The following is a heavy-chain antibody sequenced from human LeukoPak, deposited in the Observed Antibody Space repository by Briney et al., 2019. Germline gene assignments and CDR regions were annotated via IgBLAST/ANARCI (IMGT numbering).Heavy chain of an antibody. J-gene: IGHJ4*02. V-gene: IGHV4-34*01. D-gene: IGHD3-10*01. Sequence: SETLSLTCAVYGGSFSGYYWSWTREPPGKGLEWIGEINHSGSTNYNPSLKSRVTISVDTSKNQFSLKLSSVTAADTAVYYCARGLGYYGSGGDYWGQGTLVTVSS. CDR3: ARGLGYYGSGGDY. CDR2: INHSGST. CDR1: GGSFSGYY.